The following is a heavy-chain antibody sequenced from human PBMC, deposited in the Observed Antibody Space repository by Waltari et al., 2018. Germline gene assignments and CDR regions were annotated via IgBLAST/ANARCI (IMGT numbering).Heavy chain of an antibody. CDR3: ARAGGGDWSDYYYYMDV. V-gene: IGHV4-38-2*01. J-gene: IGHJ6*03. D-gene: IGHD2-21*01. Sequence: QVQLQESGPGLVKPSETLSLTCAVSGYSISSGYYWGWIRQPPGKGLEWIGSIYHSGSTYYNPSLKSRVTISVDTSKNQFSLKLSSVTAADTAVYYCARAGGGDWSDYYYYMDVWGKGTTVTVSS. CDR2: IYHSGST. CDR1: GYSISSGYY.